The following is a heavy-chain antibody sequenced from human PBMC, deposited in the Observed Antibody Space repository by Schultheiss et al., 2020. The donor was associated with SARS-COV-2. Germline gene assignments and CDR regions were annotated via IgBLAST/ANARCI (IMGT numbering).Heavy chain of an antibody. CDR1: GFTFSSYS. V-gene: IGHV3-21*01. CDR2: ISSSSSYI. D-gene: IGHD2-15*01. Sequence: GESLKISCAASGFTFSSYSMNWVRQAPGKGLEWVLSISSSSSYIYYADSVKGRFTISRDNAKNSLYLQMNSLRAEDTAVYYCAREGGVVVAATLDYWGQGTLVTVSS. J-gene: IGHJ4*02. CDR3: AREGGVVVAATLDY.